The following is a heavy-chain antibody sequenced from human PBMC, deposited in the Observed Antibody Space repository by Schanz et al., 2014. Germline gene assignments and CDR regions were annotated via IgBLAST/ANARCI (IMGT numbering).Heavy chain of an antibody. CDR3: AKSLESCPGGRCSRGYFDY. CDR2: ISGSGGST. Sequence: EVQLLESGGGLVQPGGSLRLSCLASGFAFSSYGMNWLRQAPGKGLEWVSVISGSGGSTYYADSVKGRFTISRDNFKGALYLQMSSLRAEDTAVYYCAKSLESCPGGRCSRGYFDYWGQGTLVTVSS. D-gene: IGHD2-8*02. CDR1: GFAFSSYG. V-gene: IGHV3-23*01. J-gene: IGHJ4*02.